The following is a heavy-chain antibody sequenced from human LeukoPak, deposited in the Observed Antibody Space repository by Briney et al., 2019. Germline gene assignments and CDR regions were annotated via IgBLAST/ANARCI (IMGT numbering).Heavy chain of an antibody. J-gene: IGHJ4*02. D-gene: IGHD6-13*01. CDR1: KFPFSSYG. CDR3: AKDLRSSSWFGGFDY. V-gene: IGHV3-30*18. Sequence: PGRSLRLSCAASKFPFSSYGMHWVRQAPGKGLEWVAVISYDGSNKYYADSVKGRFTISRDNSKNTLYLEMNSLRAEGTAVYYCAKDLRSSSWFGGFDYWGQGTLVTVSS. CDR2: ISYDGSNK.